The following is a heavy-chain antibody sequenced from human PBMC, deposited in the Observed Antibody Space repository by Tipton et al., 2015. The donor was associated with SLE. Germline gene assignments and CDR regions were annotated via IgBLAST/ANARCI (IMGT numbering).Heavy chain of an antibody. D-gene: IGHD5-12*01. CDR3: ARGGVGGYDYFDY. Sequence: TLSLTCSVSGASVTRTSHYWGWIRQSPGKGLEWIGSVHHSGSTHNNPSLKSRVTISEDTSKNQFSLKLSSVTAADTAVYYCARGGVGGYDYFDYWGQGTLVTVSS. CDR2: VHHSGST. V-gene: IGHV4-39*07. CDR1: GASVTRTSHY. J-gene: IGHJ4*02.